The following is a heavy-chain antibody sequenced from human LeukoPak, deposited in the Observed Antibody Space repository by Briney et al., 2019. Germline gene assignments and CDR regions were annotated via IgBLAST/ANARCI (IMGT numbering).Heavy chain of an antibody. CDR2: IYYSGST. D-gene: IGHD6-13*01. CDR1: GGSISSSSYY. J-gene: IGHJ6*03. Sequence: PSETLSLTCTVFGGSISSSSYYWGWIRQPPGKGLEWIGSIYYSGSTYYNPSLKSRVTISVDTSKNQFSLKLSSVTAADTAVYYCARGYSSSWYSPYYYYYMDVWGKGTTVTVSS. CDR3: ARGYSSSWYSPYYYYYMDV. V-gene: IGHV4-39*07.